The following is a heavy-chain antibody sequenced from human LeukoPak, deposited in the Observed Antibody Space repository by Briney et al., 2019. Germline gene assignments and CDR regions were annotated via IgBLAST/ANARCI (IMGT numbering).Heavy chain of an antibody. D-gene: IGHD5-12*01. J-gene: IGHJ2*01. CDR1: GWTYSNAT. V-gene: IGHV3-15*01. CDR2: IKSKTDGETT. CDR3: TTYKVTTSFDL. Sequence: GGSLRLSCAASGWTYSNATMTWLLQAPGQGLEWVGRIKSKTDGETTDYTEPVKGRFTISRDVSKHTLYLQMNSLKSDDKAVYYCTTYKVTTSFDLWGRGTLVTVSS.